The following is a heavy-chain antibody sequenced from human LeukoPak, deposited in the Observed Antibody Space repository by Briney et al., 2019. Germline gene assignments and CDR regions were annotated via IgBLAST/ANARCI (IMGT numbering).Heavy chain of an antibody. CDR2: INHSGST. J-gene: IGHJ4*02. Sequence: SETLSLTCAVYGGSFSGYYWSWIRQPPGKGLEWIGEINHSGSTNYNPSLKSRVTISVDTSKNQFSLKLSSVTAADTAVYYCARGRKHDYWGQGNLVTVSS. CDR3: ARGRKHDY. CDR1: GGSFSGYY. V-gene: IGHV4-34*01.